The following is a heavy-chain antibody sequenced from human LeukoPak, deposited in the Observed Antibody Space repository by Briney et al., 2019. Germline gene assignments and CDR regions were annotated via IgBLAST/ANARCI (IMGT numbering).Heavy chain of an antibody. CDR1: GFTFSSYS. V-gene: IGHV3-21*01. Sequence: GGSLRLSCAASGFTFSSYSMNWVRQAPGKGLEGVSSISSSSSYIYYADSVKGRFTISRDNAKNSLYLQMNSLRAEDTAVYYCARGTSGSYETDYWGQGTLVTVSS. D-gene: IGHD1-26*01. CDR3: ARGTSGSYETDY. J-gene: IGHJ4*02. CDR2: ISSSSSYI.